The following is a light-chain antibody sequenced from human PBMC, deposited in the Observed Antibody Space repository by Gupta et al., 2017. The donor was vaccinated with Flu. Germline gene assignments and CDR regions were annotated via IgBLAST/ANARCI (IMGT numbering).Light chain of an antibody. J-gene: IGKJ2*01. CDR3: HQSKNYSPFT. Sequence: DIQMTQSPSTLSASVGDRVTTTCRASQIINDCLAWYQQKPGRDPKVLIYKVSSRESGVSSRFVGSSFGKQLALTISGRQQDDFASYYCHQSKNYSPFTFGQGTKVDIK. CDR1: QIINDC. CDR2: KVS. V-gene: IGKV1-5*03.